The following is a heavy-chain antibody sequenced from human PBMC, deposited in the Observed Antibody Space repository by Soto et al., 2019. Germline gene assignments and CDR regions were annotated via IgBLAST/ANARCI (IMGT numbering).Heavy chain of an antibody. CDR3: ARESEDLTSNFDY. J-gene: IGHJ4*02. CDR2: ISSTTNYI. V-gene: IGHV3-21*06. Sequence: PRLSCAASGFTFTRYSMNWVRQAPGKGLEWVSSISSTTNYIYYGDSMKGRFTISRDNAKNSLYLEMNSLRAEDTAVYYCARESEDLTSNFDYWGQGTLVTVSS. CDR1: GFTFTRYS.